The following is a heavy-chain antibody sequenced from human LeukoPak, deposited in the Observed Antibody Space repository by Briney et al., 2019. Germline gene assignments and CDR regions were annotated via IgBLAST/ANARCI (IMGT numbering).Heavy chain of an antibody. CDR1: GCTFSSYG. D-gene: IGHD3-22*01. CDR2: IRYDGSNK. J-gene: IGHJ4*02. CDR3: AKDLYDSSGYYSLLFGY. V-gene: IGHV3-30*02. Sequence: GGSLTLTCAASGCTFSSYGLHWVRQAPAKGLEGVAFIRYDGSNKYYADSVKGRFTISRDNSKNTLYLQMNSLRAEDTAVYYCAKDLYDSSGYYSLLFGYWGQGTLVTVSS.